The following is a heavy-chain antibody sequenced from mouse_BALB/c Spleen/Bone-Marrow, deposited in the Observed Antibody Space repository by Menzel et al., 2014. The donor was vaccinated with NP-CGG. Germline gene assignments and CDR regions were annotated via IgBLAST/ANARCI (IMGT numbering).Heavy chain of an antibody. Sequence: EVQVVESGGGLMKPGGSLKLSRAASGFTFSDYYMYWVRQTPEKRLEWVATISDGGTYSYYADSVKGRFTISRDNAKSNLYLQMNSLKSEDTAMYYCARDMGDYWGQGTTLTVSS. CDR3: ARDMGDY. J-gene: IGHJ2*01. CDR1: GFTFSDYY. V-gene: IGHV5-4*02. CDR2: ISDGGTYS.